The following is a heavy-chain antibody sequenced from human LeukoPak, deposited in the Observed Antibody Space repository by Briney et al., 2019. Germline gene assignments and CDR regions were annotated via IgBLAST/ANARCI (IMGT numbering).Heavy chain of an antibody. CDR1: GFTFSSYS. Sequence: GGSLRLSCVASGFTFSSYSMNWVRQAPGKGLEWVSYISSSSSTIYYADSVKGRFTISRDNAKNSLYLQMNSLRAEDTAVYYCARDLRGSSTLDAWGKGTTVTVSS. J-gene: IGHJ6*04. CDR3: ARDLRGSSTLDA. CDR2: ISSSSSTI. V-gene: IGHV3-48*04. D-gene: IGHD1-26*01.